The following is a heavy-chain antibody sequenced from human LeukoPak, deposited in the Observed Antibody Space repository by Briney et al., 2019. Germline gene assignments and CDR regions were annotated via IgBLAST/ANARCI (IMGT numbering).Heavy chain of an antibody. CDR3: ASPTESGYSSGGFDY. CDR1: GYTFTSYA. J-gene: IGHJ4*02. Sequence: ASVKVSCKASGYTFTSYAMNWVRQAPGQGLEWMGWINTNTGNPTYAQGFTGRFVFSLDTSVSTAYLQISSLKAEDTAVYYCASPTESGYSSGGFDYWGQGTLVTVSS. V-gene: IGHV7-4-1*02. D-gene: IGHD6-19*01. CDR2: INTNTGNP.